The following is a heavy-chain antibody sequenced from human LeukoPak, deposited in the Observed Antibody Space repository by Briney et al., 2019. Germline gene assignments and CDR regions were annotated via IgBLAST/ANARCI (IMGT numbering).Heavy chain of an antibody. CDR3: ARGALAVAGL. J-gene: IGHJ4*02. CDR1: GGSISSYY. Sequence: KASETLSLTCTVSGGSISSYYWSWIRQPPGKGLEWIGYIYYSGSTNYNPSLKSRVTISVDTSKNQFSLKLSSVTAADTAVYYCARGALAVAGLWGQGTLVTVSS. V-gene: IGHV4-59*01. CDR2: IYYSGST. D-gene: IGHD6-19*01.